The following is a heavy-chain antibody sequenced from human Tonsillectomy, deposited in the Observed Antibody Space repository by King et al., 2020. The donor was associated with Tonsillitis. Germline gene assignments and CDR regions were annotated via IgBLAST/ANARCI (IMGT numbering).Heavy chain of an antibody. CDR3: ARGSNIAAAGTGYYFDY. D-gene: IGHD6-13*01. CDR2: IYDSGST. J-gene: IGHJ4*02. CDR1: GGSISSYY. V-gene: IGHV4-59*01. Sequence: VQLQESGPGLVKPSETLSLTCTVSGGSISSYYWSWIRQPPGKGLEWIGYIYDSGSTNYNPSLKSRGTISVDTSKNKLSLQVNYVTAADTAVYYCARGSNIAAAGTGYYFDYWGQGTLVTVSS.